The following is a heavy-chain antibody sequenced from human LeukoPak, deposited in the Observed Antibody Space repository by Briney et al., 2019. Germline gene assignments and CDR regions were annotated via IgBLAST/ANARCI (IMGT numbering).Heavy chain of an antibody. J-gene: IGHJ4*02. CDR3: AAALSKIRDSGSYYGFWDY. CDR1: GGTFSSYA. Sequence: ASVKVSCKASGGTFSSYAISWVRQAPGQGLEWMGGIIPIFGTANYAQKFQGRVTITADKSTSTAYMELSSLRSEDTAVYYCAAALSKIRDSGSYYGFWDYWGQGTLVTVSS. D-gene: IGHD3-10*01. CDR2: IIPIFGTA. V-gene: IGHV1-69*06.